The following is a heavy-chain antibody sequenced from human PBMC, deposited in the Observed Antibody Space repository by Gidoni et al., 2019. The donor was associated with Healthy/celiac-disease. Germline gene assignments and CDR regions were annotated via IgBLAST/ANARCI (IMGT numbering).Heavy chain of an antibody. CDR3: ARDCGHYYGSGGIRWFDP. Sequence: QVQLQESGPGLVKPSQTLSLTCTVSGGSISSGSYSWSWIRQPAGKGLEWIGRIYTSGSTNYNPSLKSRVTISVDTSKNQFSLKLSSVTAADTAVYYCARDCGHYYGSGGIRWFDPWGQGTLVTVSS. CDR1: GGSISSGSYS. V-gene: IGHV4-61*02. J-gene: IGHJ5*02. CDR2: IYTSGST. D-gene: IGHD3-10*01.